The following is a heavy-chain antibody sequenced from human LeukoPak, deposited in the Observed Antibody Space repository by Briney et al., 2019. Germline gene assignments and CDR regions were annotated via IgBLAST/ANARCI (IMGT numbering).Heavy chain of an antibody. V-gene: IGHV3-48*02. CDR1: GFTFSSYE. J-gene: IGHJ4*02. CDR3: ARDSFSGTTYKPLFDY. D-gene: IGHD3-10*01. Sequence: GGSLRLSCAASGFTFSSYEMNWVRQAPGKGLEWVSYISSSSSDIKYADSVKGRFTISRDNAKNSLYLQVNSLRDEDTAVYYCARDSFSGTTYKPLFDYWGQGTLVTVSS. CDR2: ISSSSSDI.